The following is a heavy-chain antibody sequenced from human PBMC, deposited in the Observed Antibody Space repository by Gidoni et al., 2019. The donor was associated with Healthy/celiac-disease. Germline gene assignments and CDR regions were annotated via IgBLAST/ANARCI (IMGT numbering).Heavy chain of an antibody. J-gene: IGHJ3*02. CDR3: ARDFREVVDTAMVDAFDI. CDR1: EFTFSDYY. D-gene: IGHD5-18*01. Sequence: QVQLVASGGGLVKPGGSLRLSCAASEFTFSDYYISWIRQAPGKGLEWVSYISSSGSTIYYADSVKGRFTISRDNAKNSLYLQMNSLRAEDTAVYYCARDFREVVDTAMVDAFDIWGQGTMVTVSS. CDR2: ISSSGSTI. V-gene: IGHV3-11*01.